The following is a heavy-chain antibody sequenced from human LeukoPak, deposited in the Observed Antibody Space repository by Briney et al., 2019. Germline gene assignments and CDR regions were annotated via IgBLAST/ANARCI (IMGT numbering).Heavy chain of an antibody. CDR2: IYYSGST. J-gene: IGHJ3*02. CDR1: GGSISGSSYY. D-gene: IGHD3-9*01. V-gene: IGHV4-39*07. Sequence: SETLSLTCTVSGGSISGSSYYWGWIRQPPGKGLEWIGSIYYSGSTYYNPSLKSRVTISVDTSKNQFSLKLSSVTAADTAVYYCARGAPPRVRYFDWLSRHAFDIWGQGTMVTVSS. CDR3: ARGAPPRVRYFDWLSRHAFDI.